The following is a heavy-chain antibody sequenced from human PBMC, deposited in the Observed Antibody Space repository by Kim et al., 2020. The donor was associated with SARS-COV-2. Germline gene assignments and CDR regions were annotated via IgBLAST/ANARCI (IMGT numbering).Heavy chain of an antibody. CDR3: VRGEYSNFDF. CDR2: TKYDGSDR. CDR1: GFNFNSHW. D-gene: IGHD2-21*01. V-gene: IGHV3-7*01. J-gene: IGHJ4*02. Sequence: GGSLRLSCAASGFNFNSHWMSWVRQAPGKGLEWVANTKYDGSDRNYVASVKGRFTISRDNAKNVVYLQMNSLRVDDTAVYYCVRGEYSNFDFWGQGTLVT.